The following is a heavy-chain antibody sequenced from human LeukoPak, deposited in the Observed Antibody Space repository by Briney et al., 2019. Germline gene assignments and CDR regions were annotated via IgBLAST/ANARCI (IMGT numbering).Heavy chain of an antibody. Sequence: GGSLRLSCAASGFTVSSNYMSWVRQAPGKGLEWVGRIKSKTDGGTTDYAAPVKGRFTISRDDSKNTLYLQMNSLKTEDTAVYYCTTDPGWELYFDYWGQGTLVTVSS. CDR1: GFTVSSNY. V-gene: IGHV3-15*01. CDR3: TTDPGWELYFDY. J-gene: IGHJ4*02. CDR2: IKSKTDGGTT. D-gene: IGHD1-26*01.